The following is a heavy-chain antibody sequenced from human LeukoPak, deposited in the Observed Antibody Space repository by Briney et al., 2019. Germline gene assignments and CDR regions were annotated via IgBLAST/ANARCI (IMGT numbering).Heavy chain of an antibody. J-gene: IGHJ4*02. CDR3: ARGRIVVVPAATPAYYFDY. CDR1: GYTFTGYY. Sequence: ASVKVSCKASGYTFTGYYMHWVRQAPGQGLEWMGWINPNSGGTNYAQKFQGWVTMTRDTSISTAYMVLSRLRSDDTAVYYCARGRIVVVPAATPAYYFDYWGQGTLVTVSS. V-gene: IGHV1-2*04. CDR2: INPNSGGT. D-gene: IGHD2-2*01.